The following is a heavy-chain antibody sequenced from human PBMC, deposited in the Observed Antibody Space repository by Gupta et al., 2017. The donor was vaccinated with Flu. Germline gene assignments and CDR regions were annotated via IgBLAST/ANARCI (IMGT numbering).Heavy chain of an antibody. D-gene: IGHD3-16*01. V-gene: IGHV5-51*01. J-gene: IGHJ6*02. CDR3: ARLRDWGYGMDV. CDR2: IYPGDSDT. Sequence: MRIYGKGSGYSFTSHWIVWVRQMPGKGLEWVGIIYPGDSDTRYSPSFQGQVTFSADTSITTAYLQWSSLKASDTAMYYCARLRDWGYGMDVWGQGTTVTVSS. CDR1: GYSFTSHW.